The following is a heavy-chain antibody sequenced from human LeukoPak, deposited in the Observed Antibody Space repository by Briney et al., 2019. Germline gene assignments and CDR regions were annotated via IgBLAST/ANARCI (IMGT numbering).Heavy chain of an antibody. Sequence: GSLRLSCAASGFTFSSYSMNWVRQAPGKGLEWVSYISSSSSTIYYADSVKGRFTISRDNAKNTLYLQMNSLRAEDTAVYYCAKDRDSSGWYLYYFDYWGQGTLVTVSS. CDR1: GFTFSSYS. V-gene: IGHV3-48*04. D-gene: IGHD6-19*01. CDR3: AKDRDSSGWYLYYFDY. J-gene: IGHJ4*02. CDR2: ISSSSSTI.